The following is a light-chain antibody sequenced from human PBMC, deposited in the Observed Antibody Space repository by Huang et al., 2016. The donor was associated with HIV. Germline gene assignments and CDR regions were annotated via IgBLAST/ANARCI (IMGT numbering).Light chain of an antibody. CDR1: QSSSSN. CDR3: QKYNNWPRS. V-gene: IGKV3-15*01. Sequence: EIVMTQSPATLSVSPGERVTLPCRARQSSSSNIAWYQQKPGQAPRLLIYGASTRVTGIPARFSGSGSGTEFTLTISSLQSEDFAVYYCQKYNNWPRSFGPGTKLEIK. J-gene: IGKJ2*03. CDR2: GAS.